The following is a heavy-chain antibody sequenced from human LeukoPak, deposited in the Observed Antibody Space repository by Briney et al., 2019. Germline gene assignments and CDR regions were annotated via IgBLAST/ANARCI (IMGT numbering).Heavy chain of an antibody. J-gene: IGHJ6*02. D-gene: IGHD6-19*01. CDR2: IDPNGRYT. V-gene: IGHV3-74*01. Sequence: GSLRLSCAASGFTFSNHYMHWVRQAPGKGLVSVSRIDPNGRYTSYADSVKGRFTISRDNAKNTLYLQMNTLGAEDTALYYCVRGSTDWNGMDVWGQGTTVTVSS. CDR1: GFTFSNHY. CDR3: VRGSTDWNGMDV.